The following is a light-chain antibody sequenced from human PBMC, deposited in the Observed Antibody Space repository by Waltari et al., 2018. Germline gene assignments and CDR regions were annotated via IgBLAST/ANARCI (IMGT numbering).Light chain of an antibody. CDR2: GAT. Sequence: QSALTQPASVSGSPGQSITISCTGARSDLDNSNLVSWYQHHPGKAPKLMIYGATKRPSGVSNRFSGSKSGNTASLTISGLQAEDEADYYYCSYLGSRRVFGGGTKLTVL. J-gene: IGLJ3*02. V-gene: IGLV2-23*01. CDR1: RSDLDNSNL. CDR3: CSYLGSRRV.